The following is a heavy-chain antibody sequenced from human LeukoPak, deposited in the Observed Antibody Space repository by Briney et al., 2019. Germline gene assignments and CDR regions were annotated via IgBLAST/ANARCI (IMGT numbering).Heavy chain of an antibody. CDR3: AKAGTTGIHHWFDP. V-gene: IGHV4-38-2*01. Sequence: PSETLSLTCVVSGYSISNDYYWGWIRQPPGKGLQWIGNIYHSGGSYYNPSLKSRVTILVDTSKNQFSLKLSSVTAADTAVYYCAKAGTTGIHHWFDPWGQGNLVTVSS. J-gene: IGHJ5*02. CDR2: IYHSGGS. CDR1: GYSISNDYY. D-gene: IGHD1-1*01.